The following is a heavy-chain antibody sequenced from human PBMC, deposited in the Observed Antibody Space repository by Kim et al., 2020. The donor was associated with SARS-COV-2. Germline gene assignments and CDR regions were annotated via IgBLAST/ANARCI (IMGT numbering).Heavy chain of an antibody. CDR2: IIPIFGTA. J-gene: IGHJ4*02. D-gene: IGHD3-22*01. V-gene: IGHV1-69*13. CDR3: ARDEGRKYYELAGD. CDR1: GGTFSSYA. Sequence: SVKVSCKASGGTFSSYAISWVRQAPGQGLEWMGGIIPIFGTANYAQKFQGRVTITADESTSTAYMELSSLRSEETAVYYCARDEGRKYYELAGDWGQGILVTVSS.